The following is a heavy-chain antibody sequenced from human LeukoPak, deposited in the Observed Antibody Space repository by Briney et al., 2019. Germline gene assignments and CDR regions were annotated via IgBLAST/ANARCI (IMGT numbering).Heavy chain of an antibody. CDR2: IYSGGST. V-gene: IGHV3-53*01. CDR3: ARVELRGFTAAFDY. D-gene: IGHD3-10*01. CDR1: GFTVSSNY. J-gene: IGHJ4*02. Sequence: GGSLRLSCAASGFTVSSNYMSWVRQAPGKGLEWVSVIYSGGSTYYADSVKGRFTISRDNSKNTLYLQMNSLRAEDTAVYYCARVELRGFTAAFDYWGQGTLVTVSS.